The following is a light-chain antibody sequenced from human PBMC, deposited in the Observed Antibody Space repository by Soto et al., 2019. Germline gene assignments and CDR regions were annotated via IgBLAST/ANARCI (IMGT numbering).Light chain of an antibody. Sequence: EIVVTQSPATLSVSPGESAALSCRASQSISTHLAWYQQRPGQSPRLLISSASSRVTGFSARFSGGGSGTEFTLTISSLQSEDFAVYHCQQYYVWPPTFGQGTKIEI. J-gene: IGKJ1*01. CDR3: QQYYVWPPT. CDR2: SAS. CDR1: QSISTH. V-gene: IGKV3-15*01.